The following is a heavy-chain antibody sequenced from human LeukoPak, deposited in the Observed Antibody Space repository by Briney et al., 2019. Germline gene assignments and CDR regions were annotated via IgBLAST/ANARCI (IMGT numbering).Heavy chain of an antibody. CDR1: GFTFSSYE. D-gene: IGHD1-26*01. Sequence: PGGSLRLSCVASGFTFSSYEINWVRQAPGKGLEWVSYISSSGSTIYYAGSVKGRFTISRDNAKNSLYLQMNSLRAEDTAVYYCARPIVGARCLDVWGKGTTVTISS. V-gene: IGHV3-48*03. J-gene: IGHJ6*04. CDR3: ARPIVGARCLDV. CDR2: ISSSGSTI.